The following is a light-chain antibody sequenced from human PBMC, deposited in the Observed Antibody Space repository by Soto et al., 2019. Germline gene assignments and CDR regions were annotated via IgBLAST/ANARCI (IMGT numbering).Light chain of an antibody. CDR1: RTIRSY. V-gene: IGKV1-39*01. CDR2: SAD. J-gene: IGKJ2*01. CDR3: QQCYDVPYT. Sequence: DIQMTQSPSSLSAFVGDRVIITCRASRTIRSYLNWYQQKPGKPPKLLIYSADTLQNGVPSRFSGSGYGADFTLTINSPQPEDSAICYCQQCYDVPYTFGQGSKLEIK.